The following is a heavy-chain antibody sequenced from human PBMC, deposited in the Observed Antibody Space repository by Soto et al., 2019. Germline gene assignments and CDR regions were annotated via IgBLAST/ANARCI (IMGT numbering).Heavy chain of an antibody. V-gene: IGHV3-21*01. Sequence: GGSLRLSCAASGFTFSSYSMNWVRQAPGKGLEWVSSISSSSSYIYYADSVKGRFTISRDNAKNSLYLQMNSLRAEDTAVYYCARVSGQYQLLSPLDYWGQGTLVTVSS. CDR1: GFTFSSYS. D-gene: IGHD2-2*01. CDR2: ISSSSSYI. CDR3: ARVSGQYQLLSPLDY. J-gene: IGHJ4*02.